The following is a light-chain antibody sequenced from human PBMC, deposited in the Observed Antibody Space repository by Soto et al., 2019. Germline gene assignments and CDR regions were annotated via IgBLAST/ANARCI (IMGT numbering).Light chain of an antibody. CDR3: QQYYTYWHM. CDR2: DAS. V-gene: IGKV1-33*01. CDR1: HNIYNY. Sequence: DIHLTQSPSSLSASVGVRVTIACQASHNIYNYLNWYQLKPGKAPQVLILDASNLETGVPSRFSGSGSGTAFSLTINNLQPDDFATYYCQQYYTYWHMFGQGTRVEIK. J-gene: IGKJ1*01.